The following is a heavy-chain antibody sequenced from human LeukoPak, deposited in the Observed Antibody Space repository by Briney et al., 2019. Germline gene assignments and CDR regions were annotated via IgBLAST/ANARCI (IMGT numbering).Heavy chain of an antibody. Sequence: SETLSLTCAVYGGSFSGCYRSWIRQPPGKGLEWIGEINHSGSTNYNPSLKSRVTISVDTSKNQFSLKLSSVTAADTAVYYCARRRSSGSYYRYWFDPWGQGALVTVSS. J-gene: IGHJ5*02. CDR2: INHSGST. CDR1: GGSFSGCY. CDR3: ARRRSSGSYYRYWFDP. D-gene: IGHD3-10*01. V-gene: IGHV4-34*01.